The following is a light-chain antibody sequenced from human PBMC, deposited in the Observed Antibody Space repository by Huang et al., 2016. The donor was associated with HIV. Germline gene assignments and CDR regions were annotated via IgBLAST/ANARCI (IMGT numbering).Light chain of an antibody. CDR1: QSIFYSSNNRNY. CDR3: QQYYNVPFT. CDR2: WAS. Sequence: DIVMTQSPASLAVSLGERATINCKSSQSIFYSSNNRNYLAWYQQKPGQSPKLLIYWASSREAGVPERFTGSGSGTDFSLSISSLQAEDVALYYGQQYYNVPFTFGQGTKLDIK. V-gene: IGKV4-1*01. J-gene: IGKJ2*01.